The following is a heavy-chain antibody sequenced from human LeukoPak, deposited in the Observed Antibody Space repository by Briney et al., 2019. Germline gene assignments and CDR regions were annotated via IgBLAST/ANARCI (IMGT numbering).Heavy chain of an antibody. D-gene: IGHD2-15*01. Sequence: PGRSLRLSCAASGFTSSSYALHWGRQAPGKGLEWVALISFEGSVKYYADSVRGRFTISRDNSKNTLYLQMDSLKAEDTAVYYCASVDCSGGSCPPDYYGMDVWGQGTTVTVSS. CDR2: ISFEGSVK. V-gene: IGHV3-30*04. CDR1: GFTSSSYA. J-gene: IGHJ6*02. CDR3: ASVDCSGGSCPPDYYGMDV.